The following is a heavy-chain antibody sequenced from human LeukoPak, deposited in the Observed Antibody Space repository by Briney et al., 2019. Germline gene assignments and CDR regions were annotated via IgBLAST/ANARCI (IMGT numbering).Heavy chain of an antibody. CDR1: GYTLTELS. D-gene: IGHD3-22*01. V-gene: IGHV1-24*01. J-gene: IGHJ4*02. CDR3: ATGPPDSSGYYYPNY. Sequence: ASVKVSCKVSGYTLTELSMHWVRQAPGKGLEWMGGFDPEDGETIYAQKFQGRVTMTEDTSTDTAYMELSSLRSEDTAVYYCATGPPDSSGYYYPNYWGQGTLVTVSS. CDR2: FDPEDGET.